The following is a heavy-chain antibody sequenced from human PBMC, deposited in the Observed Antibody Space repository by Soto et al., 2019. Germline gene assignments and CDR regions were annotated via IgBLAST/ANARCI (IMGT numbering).Heavy chain of an antibody. CDR2: INAGNGNT. J-gene: IGHJ6*02. CDR1: GYTFTSYA. Sequence: ASVKVSCKASGYTFTSYAMHWVRQAPGQSLEWMGWINAGNGNTKYSQNFQGRVTITRDTSASTAYMELSSLTSEDTAVYYCAKEKAGQASSYYCGMDVWGQGTTVTVSS. D-gene: IGHD6-13*01. CDR3: AKEKAGQASSYYCGMDV. V-gene: IGHV1-3*01.